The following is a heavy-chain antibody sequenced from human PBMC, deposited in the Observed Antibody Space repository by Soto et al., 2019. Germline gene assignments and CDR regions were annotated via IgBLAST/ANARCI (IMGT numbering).Heavy chain of an antibody. Sequence: SETLSLTCAVYGGSFSGYYWSWIRQPPGKGLEWIGEINHSGSTNYNPSLKSRVTISVDTSKNQFSLKLSSVTVADTAVYYCASSEKRGYSYGWGYYYYGMDVWGQGTTVTVSS. J-gene: IGHJ6*02. CDR3: ASSEKRGYSYGWGYYYYGMDV. CDR1: GGSFSGYY. V-gene: IGHV4-34*01. D-gene: IGHD5-18*01. CDR2: INHSGST.